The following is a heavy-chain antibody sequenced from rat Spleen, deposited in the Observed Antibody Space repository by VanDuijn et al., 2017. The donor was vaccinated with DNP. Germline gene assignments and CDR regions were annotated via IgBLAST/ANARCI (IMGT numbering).Heavy chain of an antibody. CDR1: GLNFDDYW. J-gene: IGHJ3*01. V-gene: IGHV4-2*01. Sequence: EVKLVESGGGLVQPGRSLKLSCSVSGLNFDDYWMGWVRQAPGKGLEWIGEINEDSTIINHIPFLKDRFTISRDNAQNSLSLQMGKLGSEDTAIYYCARLGWHGWFAYWGQGTLVTVSS. CDR2: INEDSTII. CDR3: ARLGWHGWFAY. D-gene: IGHD1-11*01.